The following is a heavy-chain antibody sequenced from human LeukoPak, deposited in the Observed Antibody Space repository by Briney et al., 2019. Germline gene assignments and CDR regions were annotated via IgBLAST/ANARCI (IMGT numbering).Heavy chain of an antibody. CDR1: GYMFTGYY. CDR2: INPNSGAT. CDR3: ARDFYGSGNYPDWYFDL. Sequence: GASVKVSCKASGYMFTGYYMHWVRRAPGQGLEWMGWINPNSGATNYAQKFQGRVTMTRDTSISTANMELNGLNSDDTAVYYCARDFYGSGNYPDWYFDLWGRGTLVTVSS. V-gene: IGHV1-2*02. J-gene: IGHJ2*01. D-gene: IGHD3-10*01.